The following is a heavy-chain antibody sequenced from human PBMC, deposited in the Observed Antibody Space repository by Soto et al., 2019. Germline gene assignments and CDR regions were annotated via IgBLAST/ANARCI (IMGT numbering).Heavy chain of an antibody. V-gene: IGHV1-2*04. CDR2: VNPNSGGT. J-gene: IGHJ6*02. D-gene: IGHD1-20*01. Sequence: ASVKVSCKASGYTFTGYYMHWVRQAPGQGLEWMGWVNPNSGGTNCAQKFQGWVTMTRDTSISTAYMELSRLRSDDTAVYYCARGGPNNLDYYYYGMDVWGQGTTVTVSS. CDR3: ARGGPNNLDYYYYGMDV. CDR1: GYTFTGYY.